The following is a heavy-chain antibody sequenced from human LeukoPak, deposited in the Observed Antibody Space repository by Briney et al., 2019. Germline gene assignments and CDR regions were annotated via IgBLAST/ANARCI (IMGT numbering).Heavy chain of an antibody. CDR2: IYYSGST. CDR1: GGSISSYY. V-gene: IGHV4-59*01. Sequence: SETLSLTCTVSGGSISSYYWSWIRQPPGKGLEWIGYIYYSGSTNYNPSLKSRVTISVDTSKNQFSLKLSSVTAADTAVYYCARRDYSGDWFDPWGQGTLVTVSS. D-gene: IGHD2-15*01. J-gene: IGHJ5*02. CDR3: ARRDYSGDWFDP.